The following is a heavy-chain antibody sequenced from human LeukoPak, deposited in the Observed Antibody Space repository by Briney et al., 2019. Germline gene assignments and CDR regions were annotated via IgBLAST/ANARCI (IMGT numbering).Heavy chain of an antibody. CDR1: GFTFSGFW. CDR2: INSDGSEG. J-gene: IGHJ3*01. V-gene: IGHV3-7*03. Sequence: GGSLRLSCAVSGFTFSGFWMSWSRQAPGKGLEWVASINSDGSEGYYADVVKGRFTISRDNAKNSLYLQINSLRAEDTAVYNCARSSYSSSSSVWGQGTMVTVSS. CDR3: ARSSYSSSSSV. D-gene: IGHD6-6*01.